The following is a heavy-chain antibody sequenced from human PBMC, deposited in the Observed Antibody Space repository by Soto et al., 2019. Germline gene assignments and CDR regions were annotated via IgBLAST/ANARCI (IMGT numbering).Heavy chain of an antibody. Sequence: QVQLVQSGDEVKKPGASVKVSCKASGYTFTSYGISWVRQAPGQGLEWMGWISTYTGNTNYAQKLQGRVTMTTDSSTNTAYMDLRSLTSDDTAVYFGARRLGSYYYGMDVWGQGTTVTVSS. V-gene: IGHV1-18*01. CDR2: ISTYTGNT. J-gene: IGHJ6*02. CDR1: GYTFTSYG. CDR3: ARRLGSYYYGMDV. D-gene: IGHD3-16*01.